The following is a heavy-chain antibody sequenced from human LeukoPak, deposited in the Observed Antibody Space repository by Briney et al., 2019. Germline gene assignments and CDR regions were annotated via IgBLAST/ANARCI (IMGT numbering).Heavy chain of an antibody. D-gene: IGHD5-18*01. Sequence: GRSLRLSSAASGFTFSSYAMHWVRQSLGKGLEWVAVMSYDGFNKYYADSVKGRFTISRDNSKNTLYLQMNSLRAEDTAVYYCAKTKGYCYGYYFDYWGQGTLVTVSS. CDR2: MSYDGFNK. CDR3: AKTKGYCYGYYFDY. J-gene: IGHJ4*02. CDR1: GFTFSSYA. V-gene: IGHV3-30*18.